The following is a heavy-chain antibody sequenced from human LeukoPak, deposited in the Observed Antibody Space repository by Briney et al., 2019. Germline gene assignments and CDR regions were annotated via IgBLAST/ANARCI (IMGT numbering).Heavy chain of an antibody. D-gene: IGHD1-14*01. J-gene: IGHJ3*02. CDR2: IYYSGST. V-gene: IGHV4-39*01. CDR3: ARRDTGHFDI. Sequence: SETLSLTCTVSGGSISSSSYYWGWIRQPPGKGLEWIGSIYYSGSTYYNPSLKSRVTISVDTSKNQFSLKLSSVTAADTAVYYCARRDTGHFDIWGQGTMVTVSS. CDR1: GGSISSSSYY.